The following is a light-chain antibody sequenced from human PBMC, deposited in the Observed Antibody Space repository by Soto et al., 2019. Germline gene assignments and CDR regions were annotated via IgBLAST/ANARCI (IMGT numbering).Light chain of an antibody. Sequence: SVLTQPASVSGSPGQSITIYCTGTSSDVGSYNLVSWYQQHPGKAPTLMIYQVSKRPSGVSIRFSGSKSGNTASLTISGLQAEDEADYYCCSYAGSSTFYVFGTGTKVTVL. V-gene: IGLV2-23*02. CDR3: CSYAGSSTFYV. CDR2: QVS. CDR1: SSDVGSYNL. J-gene: IGLJ1*01.